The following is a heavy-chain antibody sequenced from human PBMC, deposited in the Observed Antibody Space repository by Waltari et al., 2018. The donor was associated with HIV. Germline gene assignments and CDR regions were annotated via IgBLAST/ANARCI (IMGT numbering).Heavy chain of an antibody. J-gene: IGHJ4*02. V-gene: IGHV2-26*01. CDR3: ARQYYDKVLSFDY. CDR1: GFSPSHARMD. Sequence: QVTLKESGPVLVKPTETLTLTCTDSGFSPSHARMDVSWFRQPPGKALEWLAHIFSNDEKAYSTSLKSRLTISKDTSKSQVVLTMTNMDPVDTATYYCARQYYDKVLSFDYWGQGTLVTVSS. D-gene: IGHD3-22*01. CDR2: IFSNDEK.